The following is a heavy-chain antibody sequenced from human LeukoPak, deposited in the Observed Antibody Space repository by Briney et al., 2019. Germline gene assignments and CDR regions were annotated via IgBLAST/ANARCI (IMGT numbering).Heavy chain of an antibody. D-gene: IGHD2-2*01. CDR1: GGSFSGYY. J-gene: IGHJ6*02. CDR2: INHSGST. V-gene: IGHV4-34*01. Sequence: SETLSLTCAVHGGSFSGYYWSWIRQPPGKGLEWIGEINHSGSTNYNPSLKSRVTISVDTSKNQFSLKLSSVTAADTAVYYCARGYCSSTSCYSRGGYYYYGMDVWGQGTTVTVSS. CDR3: ARGYCSSTSCYSRGGYYYYGMDV.